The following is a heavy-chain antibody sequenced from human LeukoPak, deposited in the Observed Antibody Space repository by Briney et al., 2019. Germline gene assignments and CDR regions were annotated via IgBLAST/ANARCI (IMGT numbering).Heavy chain of an antibody. Sequence: SETLSLTCGVSGYSISSGYHWGWIRQPTGKGLEWIGSMSHSGSTYYNPSLKSRVTISVDASKNQFSVKLSSVTAADTAVYYCARHHLYDSSGDGRYYFDYWGQGTLVTVSS. J-gene: IGHJ4*02. CDR2: MSHSGST. V-gene: IGHV4-38-2*01. D-gene: IGHD3-22*01. CDR1: GYSISSGYH. CDR3: ARHHLYDSSGDGRYYFDY.